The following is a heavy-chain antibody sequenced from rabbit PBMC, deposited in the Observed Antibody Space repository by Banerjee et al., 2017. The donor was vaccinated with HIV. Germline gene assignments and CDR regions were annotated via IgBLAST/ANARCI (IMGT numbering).Heavy chain of an antibody. Sequence: QEQLVEYGGDLVQPGASLTLTCTASGFSFSSSYYMCWVRQAPGKGLELIACIYTSSGSTWYASWVNGRFTISRSTSLNTVDLKMTSLTAADTATYFCAREWSYDDYGDGYYFNLWGPGTLGHRL. D-gene: IGHD2-1*01. J-gene: IGHJ4*01. CDR2: IYTSSGST. CDR3: AREWSYDDYGDGYYFNL. CDR1: GFSFSSSYY. V-gene: IGHV1S43*01.